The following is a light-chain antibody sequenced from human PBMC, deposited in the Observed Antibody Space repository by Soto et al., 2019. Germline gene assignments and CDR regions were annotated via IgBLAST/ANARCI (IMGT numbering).Light chain of an antibody. V-gene: IGLV2-14*01. Sequence: QSALTQPASVSGPPGQSITISCTGTSSDVGGYNYVSWYQQYPGKAPKLMIYEVSNRPSGVSNRFSGSKSGNTASLTISGLQAEDEADYYCSSYTSSITPYVFGTGTKVTVL. J-gene: IGLJ1*01. CDR1: SSDVGGYNY. CDR3: SSYTSSITPYV. CDR2: EVS.